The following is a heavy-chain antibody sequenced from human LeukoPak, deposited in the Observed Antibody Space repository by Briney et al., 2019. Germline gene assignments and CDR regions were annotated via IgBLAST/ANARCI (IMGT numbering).Heavy chain of an antibody. D-gene: IGHD5-18*01. V-gene: IGHV3-23*01. J-gene: IGHJ4*02. CDR2: ISGSGGST. Sequence: GGSLRLSCAASGFTFSSYAMSWVRQAPGKGLEWVSAISGSGGSTYYADSVKGRFTISRDNSKNTLYLQMNSLRAEDTAVYYCASRDTDMVAFDYWGQGTLVTVSS. CDR1: GFTFSSYA. CDR3: ASRDTDMVAFDY.